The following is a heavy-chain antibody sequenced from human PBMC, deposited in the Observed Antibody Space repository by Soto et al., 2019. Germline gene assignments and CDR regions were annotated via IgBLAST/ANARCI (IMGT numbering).Heavy chain of an antibody. Sequence: XGSLRLYCEASGFTFSTYRMHWVRQAPGKGLEWVSSIGRRSDIYYADSVKGRFTVSRDNAKNSVSLQMNSLRDEDTAVYYCAREETAWPLAYGLDVWGQGTTVTVSS. CDR1: GFTFSTYR. CDR3: AREETAWPLAYGLDV. D-gene: IGHD2-21*02. J-gene: IGHJ6*02. V-gene: IGHV3-21*01. CDR2: IGRRSDI.